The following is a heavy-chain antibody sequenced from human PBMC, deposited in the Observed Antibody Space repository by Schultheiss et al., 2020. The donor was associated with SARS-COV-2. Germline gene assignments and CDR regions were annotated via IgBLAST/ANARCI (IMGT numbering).Heavy chain of an antibody. D-gene: IGHD6-13*01. J-gene: IGHJ4*02. CDR1: GGSFSGYY. V-gene: IGHV4-34*01. Sequence: SETLSLTCAVYGGSFSGYYWSWIRQHPGKGLEWIGYIYYSGSTYYNPSLKSRVTISVDTSKNQFSLKLSSVTAADTAVYYCARVVAAAGVDYWGQGTLVTVSS. CDR2: IYYSGST. CDR3: ARVVAAAGVDY.